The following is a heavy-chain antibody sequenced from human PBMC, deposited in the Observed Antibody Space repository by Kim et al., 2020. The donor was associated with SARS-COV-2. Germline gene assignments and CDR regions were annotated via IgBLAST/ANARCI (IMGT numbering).Heavy chain of an antibody. Sequence: SETLSLTCTVSGGSISSYYWSWIRQPPGKGLEWIGYIYYSGSTNYNPSLKSRVTISVDTSKNQFSLKLSSVTAADTAVYYCARDFYYDSSGYKSYRYFDYWGQGTLVTVSS. CDR1: GGSISSYY. D-gene: IGHD3-22*01. J-gene: IGHJ4*02. CDR3: ARDFYYDSSGYKSYRYFDY. V-gene: IGHV4-59*01. CDR2: IYYSGST.